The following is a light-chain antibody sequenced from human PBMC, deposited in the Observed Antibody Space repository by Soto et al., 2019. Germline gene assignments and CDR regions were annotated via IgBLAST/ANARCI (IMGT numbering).Light chain of an antibody. CDR3: QQRSNWSPLIT. CDR2: DAS. V-gene: IGKV3-11*01. J-gene: IGKJ5*01. Sequence: EIVLTQSPATLSLSPGARATLSCRASPSFSSYLAWYQQKPGQAPRLLIYDASKRTTGIPARFSGRGAGTDFTLTISSLEPEDFAVYSCQQRSNWSPLITFGQGTRLEIK. CDR1: PSFSSY.